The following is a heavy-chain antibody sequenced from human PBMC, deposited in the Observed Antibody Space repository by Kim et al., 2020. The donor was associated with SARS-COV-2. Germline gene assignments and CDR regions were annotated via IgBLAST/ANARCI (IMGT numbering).Heavy chain of an antibody. Sequence: ASVKVSCKASGYDFTSYSLNWVRQAPGQGLEWMGWISPYNRNTEYAQRFQGRVTLTTHTSTTTAYMELTSLRSDETAIYYCARDHGYGGNDYWGQGTLVTVSS. CDR3: ARDHGYGGNDY. J-gene: IGHJ4*02. D-gene: IGHD2-15*01. V-gene: IGHV1-18*01. CDR1: GYDFTSYS. CDR2: ISPYNRNT.